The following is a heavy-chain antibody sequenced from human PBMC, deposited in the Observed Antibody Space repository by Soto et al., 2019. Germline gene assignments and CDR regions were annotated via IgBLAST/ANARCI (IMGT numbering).Heavy chain of an antibody. CDR1: GGTFSSYT. D-gene: IGHD3-10*01. CDR2: IIPILGIA. V-gene: IGHV1-69*02. Sequence: QVQLVQSGTEVKKPGSSVKVSCKASGGTFSSYTISWVRQAPGQGLEWMGRIIPILGIANYAQKLQGRVIITADKSTSTAYMELSSLRSEDTAVYYCARYGYYYGSGSYYKDYYYMAVWGKGTTVTVSS. CDR3: ARYGYYYGSGSYYKDYYYMAV. J-gene: IGHJ6*03.